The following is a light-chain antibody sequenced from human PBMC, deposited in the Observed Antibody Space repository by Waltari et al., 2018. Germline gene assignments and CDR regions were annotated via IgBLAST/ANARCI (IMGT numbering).Light chain of an antibody. CDR1: QSISNW. J-gene: IGKJ4*01. CDR3: QQYNVYSLT. Sequence: DIQMTPSPSTLPASVGDRVTLTCRASQSISNWLAWYQQKPGKAPKFLIYKTSNLESGVPARFSGSGSGTEFTLTISSLQPDDFATYYCQQYNVYSLTFGGGTKVEIK. CDR2: KTS. V-gene: IGKV1-5*03.